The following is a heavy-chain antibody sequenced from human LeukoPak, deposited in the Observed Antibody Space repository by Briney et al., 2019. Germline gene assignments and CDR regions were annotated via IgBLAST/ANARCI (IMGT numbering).Heavy chain of an antibody. CDR1: GYTFTGYY. CDR2: INPNSGGT. V-gene: IGHV1-2*04. J-gene: IGHJ4*02. Sequence: ASVKVSCKASGYTFTGYYMHWVRQAPGQGLEWMGWINPNSGGTNYAQKFQGWVTMTRDTSISTAYMELSRLRSDDTAVYYCARDPTKYDILTGNPDYRGQGTLVTVSS. CDR3: ARDPTKYDILTGNPDY. D-gene: IGHD3-9*01.